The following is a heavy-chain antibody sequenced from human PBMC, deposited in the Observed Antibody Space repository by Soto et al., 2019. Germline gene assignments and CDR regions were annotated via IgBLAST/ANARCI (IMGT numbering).Heavy chain of an antibody. D-gene: IGHD6-19*01. Sequence: GGSLRLSCAASGLTFSSYAMIWVRQAPGKGLEWVSVINSSGGKTYYADSVKGRFTISRDNSKNTLYLQMNSLNTEDTAVYYCAKDGSVAIRYFDYWGQGSLVTVSS. V-gene: IGHV3-23*01. J-gene: IGHJ4*02. CDR3: AKDGSVAIRYFDY. CDR2: INSSGGKT. CDR1: GLTFSSYA.